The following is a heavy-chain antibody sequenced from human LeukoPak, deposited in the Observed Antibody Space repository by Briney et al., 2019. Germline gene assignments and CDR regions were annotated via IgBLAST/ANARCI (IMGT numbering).Heavy chain of an antibody. V-gene: IGHV3-23*01. D-gene: IGHD3-10*01. CDR1: GFTFSSYA. CDR2: ISGSGGST. CDR3: AKDYSPDYGSGSYGDAFDI. J-gene: IGHJ3*02. Sequence: GGSLRLSCAASGFTFSSYAMSWVRQAPGKGLEWVSAISGSGGSTYYADSVKGRFTISRDNSKNTLYLQMNSLRAEDTAVYYCAKDYSPDYGSGSYGDAFDIWGQGTMVTVSS.